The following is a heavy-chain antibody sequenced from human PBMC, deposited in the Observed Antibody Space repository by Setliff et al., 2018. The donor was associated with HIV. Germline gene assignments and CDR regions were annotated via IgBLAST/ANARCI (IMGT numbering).Heavy chain of an antibody. Sequence: PGGSLRLSCTASEFTFGDYAMSWVRQAPGKGLEWVGFIRSKTYGGTTKYAASVKGRFTISRDDSKSIAYLEINSLRYEDTAVYYCARDAVLNVYYFDYWGQGTLVTVSS. V-gene: IGHV3-49*04. D-gene: IGHD2-8*01. CDR3: ARDAVLNVYYFDY. CDR1: EFTFGDYA. J-gene: IGHJ4*02. CDR2: IRSKTYGGTT.